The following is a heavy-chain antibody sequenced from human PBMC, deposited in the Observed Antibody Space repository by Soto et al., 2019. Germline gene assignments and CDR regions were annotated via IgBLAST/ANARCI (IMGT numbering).Heavy chain of an antibody. J-gene: IGHJ4*02. CDR3: ASEWALHLLRPPAFDY. Sequence: SVKVSCKASGGTFSSYAISWVRQAPGQGLEWMGGIIPIFGTANYAQKFQGRVTITADESTSTAYMELSSLRSEDTAVYYCASEWALHLLRPPAFDYSGPAPLLTL. CDR2: IIPIFGTA. D-gene: IGHD3-3*01. V-gene: IGHV1-69*13. CDR1: GGTFSSYA.